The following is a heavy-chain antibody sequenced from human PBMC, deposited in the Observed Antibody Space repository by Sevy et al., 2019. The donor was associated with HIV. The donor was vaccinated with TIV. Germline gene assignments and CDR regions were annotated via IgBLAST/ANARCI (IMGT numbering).Heavy chain of an antibody. J-gene: IGHJ4*02. V-gene: IGHV3-7*03. CDR2: IKQDGSEK. CDR1: GFTFSSYW. D-gene: IGHD3-10*01. Sequence: GGSLRLSCAAFGFTFSSYWMSWVRQAPGKGLEWVATIKQDGSEKYYVDSVKGRFTISRDNVKNSLYLQMNSLRAEDTAVYYCARDAPHYYGSRSLHLRYFDYWGQGTLVTVSS. CDR3: ARDAPHYYGSRSLHLRYFDY.